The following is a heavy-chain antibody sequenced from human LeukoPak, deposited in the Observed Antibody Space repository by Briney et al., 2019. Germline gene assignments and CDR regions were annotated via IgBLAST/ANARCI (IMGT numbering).Heavy chain of an antibody. Sequence: GGSLTLSCAASGFTFSIYAMHWVRQAPGKGLEWVVVISHDGINKDYADSVKGRFAISRNNPKNALFLQMNSLRAEDTAVYFCARASRRDSSAYYYEYWGQGSLVTVSS. CDR2: ISHDGINK. D-gene: IGHD3-22*01. CDR3: ARASRRDSSAYYYEY. J-gene: IGHJ4*02. V-gene: IGHV3-30*09. CDR1: GFTFSIYA.